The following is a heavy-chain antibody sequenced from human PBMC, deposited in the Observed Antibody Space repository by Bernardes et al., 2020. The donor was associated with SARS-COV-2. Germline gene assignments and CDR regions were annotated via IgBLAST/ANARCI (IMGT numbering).Heavy chain of an antibody. CDR1: GYTFTSYD. V-gene: IGHV1-8*01. CDR2: MNPNSGNT. CDR3: ARQEGDYVWGSYRIDY. J-gene: IGHJ4*02. Sequence: ASVKVSCKASGYTFTSYDINWVRQATGQGLEWMGWMNPNSGNTGYAQKFQGRVTMTRNTSISTAYMELSSLRSEDTAVYYCARQEGDYVWGSYRIDYWGQGTLVTVSS. D-gene: IGHD3-16*02.